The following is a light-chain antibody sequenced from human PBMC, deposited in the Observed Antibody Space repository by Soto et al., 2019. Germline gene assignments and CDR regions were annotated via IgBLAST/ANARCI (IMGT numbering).Light chain of an antibody. V-gene: IGKV1-5*01. CDR2: DAS. CDR3: QQYNSYYPWT. Sequence: DIPITQSPSTLSASVGDRVTITCRASQSISSWLAWYQQKPGKAPKLLIYDASSLESGVPSRFSGSGSGTEFTLTISSLQPDDFANYYCQQYNSYYPWTFGQGTKVDIK. J-gene: IGKJ1*01. CDR1: QSISSW.